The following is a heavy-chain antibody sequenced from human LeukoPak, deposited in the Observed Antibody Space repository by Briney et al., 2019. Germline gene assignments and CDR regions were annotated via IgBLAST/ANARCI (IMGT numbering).Heavy chain of an antibody. V-gene: IGHV4-61*01. CDR2: IYYSGST. CDR3: ARVVTFGGVSPWFDP. J-gene: IGHJ5*02. D-gene: IGHD3-16*01. Sequence: SETLSLTCTVSGGSISSSSYYWSWIRQPPGKGLEWIGYIYYSGSTNYNPSLKSRVTISVDTSKNQFSLKLSSVTAADTAVYYCARVVTFGGVSPWFDPWGQGTLVTVSS. CDR1: GGSISSSSYY.